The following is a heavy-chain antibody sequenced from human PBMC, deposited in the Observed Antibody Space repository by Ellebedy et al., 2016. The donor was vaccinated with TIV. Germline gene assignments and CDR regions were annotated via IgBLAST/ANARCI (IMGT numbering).Heavy chain of an antibody. CDR3: ARGYNSALDI. V-gene: IGHV3-7*03. CDR2: IKQDGNEK. D-gene: IGHD5-18*01. J-gene: IGHJ3*02. Sequence: GESLKISCAVSGFTFSSYWMSWVRQAPGKGLEWVANIKQDGNEKYYVDSVKGRFTMSRDNAKNSLYLQMNSLRAEDTAVYYCARGYNSALDIWGQGTMVSVSS. CDR1: GFTFSSYW.